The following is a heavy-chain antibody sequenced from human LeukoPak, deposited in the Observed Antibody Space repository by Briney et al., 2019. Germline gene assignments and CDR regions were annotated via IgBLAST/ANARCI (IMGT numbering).Heavy chain of an antibody. J-gene: IGHJ4*02. D-gene: IGHD1-26*01. V-gene: IGHV1-18*01. Sequence: ASVKVSCKASGYTFTSYGISWVRQAPGQGLEWMGWISAYNGNTNYAQKLQGRVTMTTDTSTSTVYMELRSLRSDDTAVYYCAREVGIRGHFDYWGRGTPVTVSS. CDR2: ISAYNGNT. CDR3: AREVGIRGHFDY. CDR1: GYTFTSYG.